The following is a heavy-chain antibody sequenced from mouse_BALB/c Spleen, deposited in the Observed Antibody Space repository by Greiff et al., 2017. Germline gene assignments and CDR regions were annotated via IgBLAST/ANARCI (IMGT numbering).Heavy chain of an antibody. J-gene: IGHJ2*01. V-gene: IGHV1-7*01. CDR2: INPSTGYT. Sequence: QVQLKQSGAELAKPGASVKMSCKASGYTFTSYWMHWVKQRPGQGLEWIGYINPSTGYTEYNQKFKDKATLTADKSSSTAYMQLSSLTSEDSAVYYCARGWLLDYWGQGTTLTVSS. CDR1: GYTFTSYW. D-gene: IGHD1-1*02. CDR3: ARGWLLDY.